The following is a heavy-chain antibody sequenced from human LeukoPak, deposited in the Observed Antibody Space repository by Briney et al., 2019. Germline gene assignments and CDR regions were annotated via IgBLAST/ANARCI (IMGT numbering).Heavy chain of an antibody. V-gene: IGHV3-49*04. D-gene: IGHD3-22*01. CDR3: TRVTYYYDNSGYFHFDS. Sequence: GGSLRLSCAASGFNFPNAWMNWVRQAPGKGLEWVSFIRRKAHGGTTEYAASVKGRFSSSRGDSKSIAYLQMNSLKTEDTAVYFCTRVTYYYDNSGYFHFDSWGQGSLVTVSS. CDR2: IRRKAHGGTT. CDR1: GFNFPNAW. J-gene: IGHJ4*02.